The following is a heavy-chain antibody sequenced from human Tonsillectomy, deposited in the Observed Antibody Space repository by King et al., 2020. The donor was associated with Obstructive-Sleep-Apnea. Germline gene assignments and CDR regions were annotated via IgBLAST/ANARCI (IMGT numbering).Heavy chain of an antibody. V-gene: IGHV3-48*04. J-gene: IGHJ4*02. Sequence: VQLVESGGGLVQPGGSLRLSCAASRFTFSTYTMNWVRQAPGMGLEWGSYISSSSSTIYYADSVKGRFTISRDNAKNSLYLQMNSLRAEDTAVYYCVRAGSGSYHLGPFDYWGQGTLVTVSS. CDR1: RFTFSTYT. D-gene: IGHD1-26*01. CDR2: ISSSSSTI. CDR3: VRAGSGSYHLGPFDY.